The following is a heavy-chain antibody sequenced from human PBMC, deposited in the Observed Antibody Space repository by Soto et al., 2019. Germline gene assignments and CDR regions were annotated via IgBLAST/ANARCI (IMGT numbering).Heavy chain of an antibody. Sequence: QVQLVQSGAEVKKPGSSVKVSCKASGGTFSSYTISWVRQAPGQGLEWMGRIIPILGIANYAQKFQGRVTITADKSTSTAYMELSSLRSEDTAVYYCRLLRYCSGGSCYFAFDIWGQGTMVTVSS. J-gene: IGHJ3*02. V-gene: IGHV1-69*02. CDR1: GGTFSSYT. CDR3: RLLRYCSGGSCYFAFDI. D-gene: IGHD2-15*01. CDR2: IIPILGIA.